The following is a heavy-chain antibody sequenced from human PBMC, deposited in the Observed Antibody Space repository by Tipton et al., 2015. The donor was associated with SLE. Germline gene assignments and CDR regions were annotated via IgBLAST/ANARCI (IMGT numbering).Heavy chain of an antibody. J-gene: IGHJ3*02. CDR3: ARSLDTFDI. CDR2: IFYGGTT. CDR1: GGSISTSPYF. V-gene: IGHV4-39*07. Sequence: LRLSCTVSGGSISTSPYFWGWIRQPPGKGLEWIGSIFYGGTTYYNPSLKSRVTISVDTSKNQFSLKLTSVTAADTARYYCARSLDTFDIWGQGTLVIVSS.